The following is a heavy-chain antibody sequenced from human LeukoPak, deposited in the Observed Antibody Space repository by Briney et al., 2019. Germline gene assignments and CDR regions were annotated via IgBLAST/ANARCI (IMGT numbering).Heavy chain of an antibody. Sequence: GRSLRLSCAASGFTFSSYGMHWVRQAPGKGLEWVAVIWYGGSNKYYADSVKGRFTISRDNSKNTLYLQMNSLRAEDTAVYYCAKVGSEYSSGHRVYWGQGTLVTVSS. J-gene: IGHJ4*02. CDR2: IWYGGSNK. V-gene: IGHV3-30*18. CDR3: AKVGSEYSSGHRVY. CDR1: GFTFSSYG. D-gene: IGHD6-19*01.